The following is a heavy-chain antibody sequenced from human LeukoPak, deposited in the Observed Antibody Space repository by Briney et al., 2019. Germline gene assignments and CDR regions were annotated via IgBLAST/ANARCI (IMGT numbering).Heavy chain of an antibody. Sequence: SETLSLTCTVSSGSISSGGYYWSWIRQHPGKGLEWIGYIYYSGSTYYNPSLKSRVTISVDTSKNQFSLKLSSVTAADTAVYYCARDVTDGDYYYYGMDVWGQGTTVTVSS. CDR1: SGSISSGGYY. CDR2: IYYSGST. J-gene: IGHJ6*02. V-gene: IGHV4-31*03. D-gene: IGHD4-17*01. CDR3: ARDVTDGDYYYYGMDV.